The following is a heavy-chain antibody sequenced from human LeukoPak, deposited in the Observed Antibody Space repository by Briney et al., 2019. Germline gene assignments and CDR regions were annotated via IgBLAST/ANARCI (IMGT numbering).Heavy chain of an antibody. CDR3: ARDPYYYASGSYPHFEY. CDR1: GYTFTSYY. CDR2: INPSGGST. D-gene: IGHD3-10*01. J-gene: IGHJ4*02. Sequence: ASVKVSCTASGYTFTSYYMYWVRQAPGQGLEWMGIINPSGGSTSYAQKFQGRVTMTRDTSTSTVYMELSSLRSEDTAVYYCARDPYYYASGSYPHFEYWGLGTLVTVSS. V-gene: IGHV1-46*01.